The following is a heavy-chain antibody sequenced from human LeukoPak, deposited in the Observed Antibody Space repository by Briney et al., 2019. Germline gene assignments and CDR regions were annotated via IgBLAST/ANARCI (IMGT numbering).Heavy chain of an antibody. CDR3: TKGTIWLPFDY. D-gene: IGHD5-18*01. CDR1: GFTFSNYA. Sequence: GGSLRLSCAASGFTFSNYAMSWARQAPGKGLKWVSAISGSGGSTYYADSVKGRFTISRDNSKNTLYLQMNSLRAEDTAVYYCTKGTIWLPFDYWGQGTLVTVSS. CDR2: ISGSGGST. V-gene: IGHV3-23*01. J-gene: IGHJ4*02.